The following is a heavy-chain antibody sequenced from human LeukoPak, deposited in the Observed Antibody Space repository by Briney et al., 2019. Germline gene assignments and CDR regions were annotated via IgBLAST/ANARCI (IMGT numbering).Heavy chain of an antibody. J-gene: IGHJ2*01. CDR2: IYNSGST. CDR3: ARDKGPYWCFDL. V-gene: IGHV4-59*01. Sequence: SETLSLTCAVSDGSISSYYWNWIRQPPGKGLEWIGNIYNSGSTDYNPSLKSRVTISVNLSKKLISLKLTSVTAADTALYYCARDKGPYWCFDLWGRGTLVTVSS. CDR1: DGSISSYY.